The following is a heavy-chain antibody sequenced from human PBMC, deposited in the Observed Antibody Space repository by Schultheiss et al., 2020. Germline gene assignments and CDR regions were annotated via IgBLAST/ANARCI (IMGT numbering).Heavy chain of an antibody. D-gene: IGHD6-19*01. CDR2: ISYDGTNK. V-gene: IGHV3-30*18. CDR1: GFTFSSYG. J-gene: IGHJ4*02. Sequence: GGSLRLSCAASGFTFSSYGIHWVRQAPGKGLEWVAVISYDGTNKDYADSVKGRFTISRDNSKNTLYLQMNSLRAEVTAVYYCAKETSSGWVYYFDFWGQGTLVTVSS. CDR3: AKETSSGWVYYFDF.